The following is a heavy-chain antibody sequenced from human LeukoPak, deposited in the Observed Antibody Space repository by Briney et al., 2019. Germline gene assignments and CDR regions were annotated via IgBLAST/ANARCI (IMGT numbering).Heavy chain of an antibody. CDR2: IYTSGST. Sequence: SETLSLTCTVSGGSISSYYWSWTRQPAGKGLEWIGRIYTSGSTNYNPSLKSRVTISVDTSKNQFSLKLSSVTAADTAVYYCASSDGRGVLFDPWGQGTLVTVSS. D-gene: IGHD3-10*01. CDR1: GGSISSYY. CDR3: ASSDGRGVLFDP. J-gene: IGHJ5*02. V-gene: IGHV4-4*07.